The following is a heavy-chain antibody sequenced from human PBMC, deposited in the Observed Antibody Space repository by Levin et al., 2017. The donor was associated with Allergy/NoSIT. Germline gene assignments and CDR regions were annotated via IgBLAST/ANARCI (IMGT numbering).Heavy chain of an antibody. CDR2: ITGSGADT. Sequence: LSLTCAASKFRFSRYAMNWVRQSPGKGLEWVSGITGSGADTYYADSVKGRFTISRDNSKKMLYLQMNGLRAEDAARYYCACSFSDDSDYYSAFDMWGQGTVVTVSS. J-gene: IGHJ3*02. V-gene: IGHV3-23*01. CDR3: ACSFSDDSDYYSAFDM. CDR1: KFRFSRYA. D-gene: IGHD3-22*01.